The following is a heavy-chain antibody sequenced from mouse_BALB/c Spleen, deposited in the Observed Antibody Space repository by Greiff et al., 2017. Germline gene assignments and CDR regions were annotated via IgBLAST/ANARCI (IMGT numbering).Heavy chain of an antibody. CDR3: ANGGNSFAY. CDR1: GYAFTNYL. D-gene: IGHD2-1*01. V-gene: IGHV1-54*01. Sequence: QVQLQQSGAELVRPGTSVKVSCKASGYAFTNYLIEWVKQRPGQGLEWIGVINPGSGGTNYNEKFKSKATLTVDKSSSTAYMQLSSLTSEDSAVYYCANGGNSFAYWGQGTLVTVSA. CDR2: INPGSGGT. J-gene: IGHJ3*01.